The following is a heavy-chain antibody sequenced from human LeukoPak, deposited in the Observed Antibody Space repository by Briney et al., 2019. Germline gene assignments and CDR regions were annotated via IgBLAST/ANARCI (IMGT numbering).Heavy chain of an antibody. D-gene: IGHD3-22*01. J-gene: IGHJ3*02. CDR1: GFTFSSYD. CDR2: IWHDGSNK. CDR3: ARETSRGSGFDVFDI. V-gene: IGHV3-33*01. Sequence: PGGSLRLSCGASGFTFSSYDMHWVRQAPGKGLEWVAIIWHDGSNKYYADSVKGRFTISRDNSKKTLYLQMSSLRVEDTAVYYCARETSRGSGFDVFDIWGQGTMVTVSS.